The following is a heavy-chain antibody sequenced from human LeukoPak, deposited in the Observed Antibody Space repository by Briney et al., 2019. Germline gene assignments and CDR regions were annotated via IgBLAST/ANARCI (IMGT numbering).Heavy chain of an antibody. CDR3: AKGDLITAADYFDY. D-gene: IGHD6-25*01. J-gene: IGHJ4*02. Sequence: GGSLRLSCATSGFNFSDSRMTWVRQAPGKGLQWVANINRDGTEKHFLDSVEGRFIISRDNAKKSLYLQMSSLRPQDTAVYYCAKGDLITAADYFDYWGQGTLVTVSA. V-gene: IGHV3-7*04. CDR1: GFNFSDSR. CDR2: INRDGTEK.